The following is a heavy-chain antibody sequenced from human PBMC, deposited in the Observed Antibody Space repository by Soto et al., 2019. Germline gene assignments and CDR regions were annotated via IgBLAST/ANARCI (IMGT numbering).Heavy chain of an antibody. CDR1: GFKISSSS. J-gene: IGHJ6*02. D-gene: IGHD3-22*01. CDR2: ISYSGSNT. V-gene: IGHV3-48*01. Sequence: GGSLRLSCAAFGFKISSSSMNWVRQAPGRGLEWVAYISYSGSNTLYADSVKGRFTVSRDTAKNSLYLQMNSLRAEDTAVYYCAREGYDSSGYYYPVHYYYYGMDVWGQGTTVTVSS. CDR3: AREGYDSSGYYYPVHYYYYGMDV.